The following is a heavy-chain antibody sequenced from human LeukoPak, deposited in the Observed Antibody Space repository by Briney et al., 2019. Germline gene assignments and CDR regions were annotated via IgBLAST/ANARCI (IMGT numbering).Heavy chain of an antibody. Sequence: GGSLRVSCAASGFTFSVAWMNWVRQTPGKGLECVGRIGSQGTEYAAPVRGRYTISRDDSKSVLYLHMDSLKIEDTAMYYCTTHPDGVPIRHDYYFENWGQGTLVAVST. CDR3: TTHPDGVPIRHDYYFEN. CDR2: IGSQGT. J-gene: IGHJ4*02. V-gene: IGHV3-15*04. CDR1: GFTFSVAW. D-gene: IGHD3-3*01.